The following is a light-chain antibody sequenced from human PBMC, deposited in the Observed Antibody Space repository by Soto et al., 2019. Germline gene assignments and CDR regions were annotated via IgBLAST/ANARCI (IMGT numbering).Light chain of an antibody. CDR3: QQYNSFPLT. V-gene: IGKV1-5*03. J-gene: IGKJ4*01. Sequence: DIQMTQSPSTLSASVGDRVTITCRASQSISTGLAWYQQKPGKAPNLLIYKASNLESGVPSRFSGSGSGTEFTLTISCLQPDDFATYYCQQYNSFPLTFGGGTKVEIE. CDR2: KAS. CDR1: QSISTG.